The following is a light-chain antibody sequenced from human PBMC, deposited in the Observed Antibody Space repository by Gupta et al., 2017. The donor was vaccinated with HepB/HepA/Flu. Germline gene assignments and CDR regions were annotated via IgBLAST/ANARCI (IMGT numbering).Light chain of an antibody. Sequence: SYVLTQSPSVSVASGKTARITCGGNNIGSKSVHWYQQKPGQAPVLISVEDSDRPSGVPERFAGSTSWNTETLSNRTVDAGDEADEDEYVWDTSSNHLEVFGTGTKLTVL. J-gene: IGLJ1*01. CDR1: NIGSKS. CDR3: YVWDTSSNHLEV. CDR2: EDS. V-gene: IGLV3-21*04.